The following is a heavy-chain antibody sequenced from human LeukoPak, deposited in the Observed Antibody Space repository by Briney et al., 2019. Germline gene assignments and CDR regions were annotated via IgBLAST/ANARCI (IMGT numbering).Heavy chain of an antibody. D-gene: IGHD3-10*01. CDR1: GFTFSSYA. V-gene: IGHV3-23*01. Sequence: GGSLRLSCAASGFTFSSYAMTCVGQSPGKGLEWVSVIGSGGDTYYSDSVQGRFTISRDNSKNTLYLQMNSLRADDTAVYYCAKYYAARSRSFDFWGQGTLVTVSS. CDR3: AKYYAARSRSFDF. CDR2: IGSGGDT. J-gene: IGHJ4*02.